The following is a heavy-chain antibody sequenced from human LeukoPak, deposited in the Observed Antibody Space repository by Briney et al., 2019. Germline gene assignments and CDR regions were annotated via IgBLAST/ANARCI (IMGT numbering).Heavy chain of an antibody. Sequence: PGGSLRLSCATSGFRFSSYWMHWVRQAPGKGLVWVARLNSDGSTIDYADSVKGRFTISRDNAKSTLYLQMNSLKAEDSAIYYCATSPPYSSGYNSWGQGTSVTVSS. J-gene: IGHJ4*02. CDR3: ATSPPYSSGYNS. CDR1: GFRFSSYW. CDR2: LNSDGSTI. V-gene: IGHV3-74*01. D-gene: IGHD6-19*01.